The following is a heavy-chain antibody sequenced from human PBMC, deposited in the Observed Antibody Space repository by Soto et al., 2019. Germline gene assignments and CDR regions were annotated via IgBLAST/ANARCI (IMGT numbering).Heavy chain of an antibody. CDR1: GDTFSSYT. Sequence: QVQLVQSGAEVKKPGSSVKVSCKASGDTFSSYTLSWVRQAPGQGLEWMGGIIPIFGTPHYAQKFQGRVTMTADESTSTAFMELSSLRSEDTAVYYCARDAPGGFGELLFYFDCWGQGTLVTVSS. D-gene: IGHD3-10*01. V-gene: IGHV1-69*12. CDR2: IIPIFGTP. CDR3: ARDAPGGFGELLFYFDC. J-gene: IGHJ4*02.